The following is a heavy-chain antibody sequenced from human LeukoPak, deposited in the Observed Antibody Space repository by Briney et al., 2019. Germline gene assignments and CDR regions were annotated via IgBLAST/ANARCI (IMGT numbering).Heavy chain of an antibody. Sequence: KSGGSLRLSCAASGFTFSSYSMNWVRQAPGRGLEWVSSISSGSSFVYYADSVKGRFTISRDNGKNSLYLQMNSLRAEDTAVYYCARVDTVMAYYFDLWGQGTLVTVSS. CDR1: GFTFSSYS. CDR2: ISSGSSFV. J-gene: IGHJ4*02. CDR3: ARVDTVMAYYFDL. D-gene: IGHD5-18*01. V-gene: IGHV3-21*01.